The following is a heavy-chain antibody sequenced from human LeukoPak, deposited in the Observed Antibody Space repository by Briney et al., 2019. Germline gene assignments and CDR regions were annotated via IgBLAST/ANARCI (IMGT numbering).Heavy chain of an antibody. D-gene: IGHD5-18*01. CDR2: IYHSGST. Sequence: SETLSLTCSVSGGSISSRFYYWGWIRQPPGKGLEWIGSIYHSGSTYFNPSLKSRVTISVDTSKNQFSLKLSSVTAADTAVYYCARTLRGYSYGAYFDYWGQGTLVTVSS. CDR1: GGSISSRFYY. CDR3: ARTLRGYSYGAYFDY. J-gene: IGHJ4*02. V-gene: IGHV4-39*01.